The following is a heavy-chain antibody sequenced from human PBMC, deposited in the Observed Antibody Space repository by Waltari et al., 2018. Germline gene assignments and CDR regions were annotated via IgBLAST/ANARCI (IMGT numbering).Heavy chain of an antibody. D-gene: IGHD3-10*01. V-gene: IGHV3-9*01. Sequence: EVQLVTSGGGLVQPGRSLRLAWVGSGFRFDDYAMYWVRQRPGKGLEWLSGIGWNSGAIGYADSVRGRFSTYRDNARKSLYLQMGRLRPEDTDLYYCVKGGWGFGAFYEQHWGQGIQVTVSS. CDR3: VKGGWGFGAFYEQH. CDR2: IGWNSGAI. CDR1: GFRFDDYA. J-gene: IGHJ4*02.